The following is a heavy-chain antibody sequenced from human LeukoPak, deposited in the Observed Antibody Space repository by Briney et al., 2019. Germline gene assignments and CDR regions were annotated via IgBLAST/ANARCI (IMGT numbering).Heavy chain of an antibody. J-gene: IGHJ6*02. Sequence: SETLSLTCAVYGGSFSGYYWSWIRQPPGKGLEWIGEINHSGSTNYNPSLKSRVTISVDTSKNQFSLKLSSVTAADTAVYYCARVRPSCYFCYYYGMDVWGQGTTVTVSS. CDR3: ARVRPSCYFCYYYGMDV. V-gene: IGHV4-34*01. CDR1: GGSFSGYY. CDR2: INHSGST. D-gene: IGHD2-2*01.